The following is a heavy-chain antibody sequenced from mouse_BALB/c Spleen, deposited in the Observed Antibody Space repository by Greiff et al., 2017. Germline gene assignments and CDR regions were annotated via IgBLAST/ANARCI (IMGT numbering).Heavy chain of an antibody. Sequence: EVQLVESGGDLVKPGGSLKLSCAASGFTFSSYGMSWVRPTPDKRLEWVATISSGGSYTYYPDSVKGRFTISRDNAKNTLYLQMSSLKSEDTAMNYCARNDYDGRRFAYWGQGTLVTVSA. CDR1: GFTFSSYG. J-gene: IGHJ3*01. CDR2: ISSGGSYT. V-gene: IGHV5-6*01. D-gene: IGHD2-4*01. CDR3: ARNDYDGRRFAY.